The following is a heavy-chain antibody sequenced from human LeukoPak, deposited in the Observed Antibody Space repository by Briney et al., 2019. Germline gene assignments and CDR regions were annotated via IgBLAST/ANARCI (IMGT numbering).Heavy chain of an antibody. V-gene: IGHV3-23*01. D-gene: IGHD3-16*01. CDR2: ISGSGGST. CDR3: ARDKDDDQGGTTFDL. Sequence: GGSLRLSCAASGFTFSDYYMSWIRQAPGKGLEWVSAISGSGGSTYYADSVKGRFTISRDNSKNTLYLQMNSLRAEDTAVYYCARDKDDDQGGTTFDLWGQGTLVTVSS. CDR1: GFTFSDYY. J-gene: IGHJ4*02.